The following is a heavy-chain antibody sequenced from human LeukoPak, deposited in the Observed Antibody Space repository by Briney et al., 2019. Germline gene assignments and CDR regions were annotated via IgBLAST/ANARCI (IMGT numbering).Heavy chain of an antibody. V-gene: IGHV3-43*01. CDR1: GFTFDDYT. D-gene: IGHD6-19*01. Sequence: GGSLRLSCAASGFTFDDYTMHWVRQAPGKGLEWVSLISWDGGSTYYADSVKGRFTISRDTSKNTLFLQMNSLRVEDTAVYYCARNDFGSGWLGDYWGQGTLVTVFS. CDR3: ARNDFGSGWLGDY. J-gene: IGHJ4*02. CDR2: ISWDGGST.